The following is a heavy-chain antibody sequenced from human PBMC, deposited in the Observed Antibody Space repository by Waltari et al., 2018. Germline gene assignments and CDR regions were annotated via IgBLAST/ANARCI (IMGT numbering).Heavy chain of an antibody. CDR1: GGTFSSYA. V-gene: IGHV1-69*05. J-gene: IGHJ4*02. CDR2: IIPIFGTA. Sequence: QVQLVQSGAEVKKPGSSVKVSCKASGGTFSSYAISWVRQAPGQGLEWMGRIIPIFGTANYAQKFQGRVTLTRDTSSETLYVEVRNLRSDDTAVYYCARGGYYGSGEIDFWGQGTQVTVSS. CDR3: ARGGYYGSGEIDF. D-gene: IGHD3-10*01.